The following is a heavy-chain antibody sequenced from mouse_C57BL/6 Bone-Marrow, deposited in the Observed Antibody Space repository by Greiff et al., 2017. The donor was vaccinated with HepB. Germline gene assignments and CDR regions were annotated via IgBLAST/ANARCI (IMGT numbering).Heavy chain of an antibody. CDR3: AKPYDY. CDR2: IDPSDSYT. V-gene: IGHV1-50*01. CDR1: GYTFTSYW. Sequence: QVQLQQSGAELVKPGASVKLSCKASGYTFTSYWMQWVKQRPGQGLEWIGEIDPSDSYTNYNQKFKGKATLTVDTSSSTAYMQLSSLTSEDSAVYYCAKPYDYWGQGTLVTVSA. J-gene: IGHJ3*01. D-gene: IGHD2-3*01.